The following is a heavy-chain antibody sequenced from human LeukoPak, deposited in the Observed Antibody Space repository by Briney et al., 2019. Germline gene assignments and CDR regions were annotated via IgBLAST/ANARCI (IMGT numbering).Heavy chain of an antibody. D-gene: IGHD1-26*01. Sequence: SETLSLTCTVSGGSISSSSYYWGWIRQPPGKGLEWIGSIYYSGSTYYNPSLKSRVTISVDTSKNQFSLKLSSVTAADTAVYYCARTSRGSYGGFHPFDPWGQGTLVTVSS. CDR2: IYYSGST. CDR3: ARTSRGSYGGFHPFDP. J-gene: IGHJ5*02. V-gene: IGHV4-39*01. CDR1: GGSISSSSYY.